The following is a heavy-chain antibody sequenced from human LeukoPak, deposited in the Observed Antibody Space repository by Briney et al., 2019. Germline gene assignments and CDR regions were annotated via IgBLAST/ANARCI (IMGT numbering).Heavy chain of an antibody. Sequence: ASVKVSCKASGYTFTSYGISWVRQAPGQGLEWMGWISAYNGNTNYAQKLQGRVTMTTDTSTSTAYMELRSLRSDDTAVYYCARGNSSSWYYYYYYGMDVWGQGTTVTVSS. CDR3: ARGNSSSWYYYYYYGMDV. V-gene: IGHV1-18*01. J-gene: IGHJ6*02. CDR1: GYTFTSYG. D-gene: IGHD6-13*01. CDR2: ISAYNGNT.